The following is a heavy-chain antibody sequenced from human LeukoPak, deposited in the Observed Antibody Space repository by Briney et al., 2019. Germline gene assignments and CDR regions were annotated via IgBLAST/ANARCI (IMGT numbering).Heavy chain of an antibody. D-gene: IGHD3-10*01. CDR3: ANVVPPLVRGPMAFDI. J-gene: IGHJ3*02. V-gene: IGHV3-30*18. CDR1: GFTFSSYG. CDR2: ISYDGSNK. Sequence: PGGSLRLSCAASGFTFSSYGMHWVRQAPGKGLEWVAVISYDGSNKYYADSVKGRFTISRDNSKNTLYLQMNSLRAEDTAVYYCANVVPPLVRGPMAFDIWGQGTMVTVSS.